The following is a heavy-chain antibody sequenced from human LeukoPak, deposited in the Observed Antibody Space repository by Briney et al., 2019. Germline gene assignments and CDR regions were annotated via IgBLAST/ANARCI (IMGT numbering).Heavy chain of an antibody. CDR3: ARGDYDYVWGSYRSPYYMDV. Sequence: PGGSLRLSCAASGFTFSSYTMHWVRQAPGKGLEWVSSISTKSIYIYHAVSVQGRFTISRDNAKNSLYLQMISLRAEDTAVYYCARGDYDYVWGSYRSPYYMDVWGKGTTVTVSS. V-gene: IGHV3-21*01. D-gene: IGHD3-16*02. CDR1: GFTFSSYT. CDR2: ISTKSIYI. J-gene: IGHJ6*03.